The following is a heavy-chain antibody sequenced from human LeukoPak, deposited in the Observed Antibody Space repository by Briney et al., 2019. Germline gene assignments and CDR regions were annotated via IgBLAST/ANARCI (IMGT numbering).Heavy chain of an antibody. CDR1: GGSFSGYY. V-gene: IGHV4-59*10. CDR3: ARVGYYYDSSGYADY. J-gene: IGHJ4*02. Sequence: KPSETLSLTCAVYGGSFSGYYWSWIRQPAGKGLEWIGRIYTSGSTNYNPSLKSRVTMSVDTSKNQFSLKLSSVTAADTAVYYCARVGYYYDSSGYADYWGQGTLVTVSS. CDR2: IYTSGST. D-gene: IGHD3-22*01.